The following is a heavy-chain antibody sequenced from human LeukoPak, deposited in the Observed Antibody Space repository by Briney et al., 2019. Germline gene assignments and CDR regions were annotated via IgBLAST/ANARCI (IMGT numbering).Heavy chain of an antibody. V-gene: IGHV3-7*01. CDR1: GFSFCSYW. CDR2: IKKDGSEK. J-gene: IGHJ4*02. Sequence: GGSLRLSCAACGFSFCSYWLTWVRQAPGQGLKWVANIKKDGSEKYYVDSVKGRFTISRDNAKNSLYLQMNSLRVEDTAVYYCARDGYLRGVDYWGQGTLVTVSS. D-gene: IGHD3-10*01. CDR3: ARDGYLRGVDY.